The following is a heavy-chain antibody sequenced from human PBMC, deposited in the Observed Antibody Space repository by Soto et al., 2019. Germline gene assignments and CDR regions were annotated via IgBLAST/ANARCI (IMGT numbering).Heavy chain of an antibody. V-gene: IGHV3-30*18. CDR3: AKESARSGYFDY. CDR1: GFTFSSYG. CDR2: ISYDGSNK. J-gene: IGHJ4*02. Sequence: GGSLRLSCAASGFTFSSYGMHWVRQAPGKGLEWVAVISYDGSNKYYADSVKGRFTISRDNSKNTLYLQMNSLRAEDTAVYYCAKESARSGYFDYWGQGTLVTVSS.